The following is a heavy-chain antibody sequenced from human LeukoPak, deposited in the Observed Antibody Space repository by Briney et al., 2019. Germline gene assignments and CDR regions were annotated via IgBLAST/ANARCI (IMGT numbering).Heavy chain of an antibody. CDR1: GGSISSYY. J-gene: IGHJ5*02. CDR2: IYYSGST. D-gene: IGHD3-3*02. Sequence: SETLSLTCTVSGGSISSYYWSWIRQPPGKGLEWIGYIYYSGSTNYNPSLKSRVTISVDTSKNQFSLKLSSVTAADTAVYYCARDPSLATNWFDPWGQGTLVTVSS. V-gene: IGHV4-59*12. CDR3: ARDPSLATNWFDP.